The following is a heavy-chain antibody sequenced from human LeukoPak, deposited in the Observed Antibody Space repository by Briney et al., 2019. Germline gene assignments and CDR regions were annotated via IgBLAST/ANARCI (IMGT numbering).Heavy chain of an antibody. CDR3: AKVTVCFGCYFDY. V-gene: IGHV3-23*01. CDR2: INGPGDNP. D-gene: IGHD3-10*02. J-gene: IGHJ4*02. Sequence: GGSLRLSCAASGYIFSDHGMTWVRQAPGKGLEGVSTINGPGDNPRYAETVKGRFTISRDNSRNTVCLQMDSLRADDTAIYYCAKVTVCFGCYFDYWGQGILVTVSS. CDR1: GYIFSDHG.